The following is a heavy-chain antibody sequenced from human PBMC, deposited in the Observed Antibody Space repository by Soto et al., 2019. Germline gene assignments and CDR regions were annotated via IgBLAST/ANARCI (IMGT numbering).Heavy chain of an antibody. Sequence: PGGSLTLSCAAYGFTFSSSGTHWVRQAPGKGLEWVAVIAYDGSNNYYAHYVKGRFTISRDNSKNTLYLQMNSLRAEDTAVYYCAKDPDPYYYSSGYYYYWGQGTLVTVSS. CDR2: IAYDGSNN. D-gene: IGHD3-22*01. CDR1: GFTFSSSG. CDR3: AKDPDPYYYSSGYYYY. V-gene: IGHV3-30*18. J-gene: IGHJ4*02.